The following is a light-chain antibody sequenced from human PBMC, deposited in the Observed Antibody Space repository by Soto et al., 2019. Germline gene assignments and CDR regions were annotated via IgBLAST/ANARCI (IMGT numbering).Light chain of an antibody. J-gene: IGKJ1*01. CDR2: GAS. CDR3: QHYNNWPPWT. CDR1: QSVSSN. V-gene: IGKV3-15*01. Sequence: EIVLTQSPATLSLSPGERATLSCMASQSVSSNLAWYQQKPGQAPRLLIYGASTRATGIPARFSGSGSGTEFTLTISSLQSEDFAVYYCQHYNNWPPWTFGQGTKVDIK.